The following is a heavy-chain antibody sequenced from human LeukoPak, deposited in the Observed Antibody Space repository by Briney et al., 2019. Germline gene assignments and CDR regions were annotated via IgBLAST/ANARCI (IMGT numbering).Heavy chain of an antibody. CDR3: ARVPHLDYGSGRNGMDV. Sequence: GASVKVSCKASGYTFTSYDINWVRQATGQGLEWMGWMNPNSGNTGYAQKFQGRVTMTRNTSISTAYMELSSLRSEDTAAYYCARVPHLDYGSGRNGMDVWGQGTTVTVSS. CDR2: MNPNSGNT. CDR1: GYTFTSYD. D-gene: IGHD3-10*01. J-gene: IGHJ6*02. V-gene: IGHV1-8*01.